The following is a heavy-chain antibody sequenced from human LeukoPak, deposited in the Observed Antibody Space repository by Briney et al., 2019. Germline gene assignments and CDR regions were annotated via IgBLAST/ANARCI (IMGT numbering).Heavy chain of an antibody. V-gene: IGHV4-39*01. Sequence: SETLSLTCIDSGGSISTSQYWGWIRQPPGKGLEWIGSFYTSGRTYYNPSLKSRVTISVDMSKNQFSLKLTSVTAADTAVYYCAAYGSGSYPGDYWGQGTLVTVSS. J-gene: IGHJ4*02. CDR3: AAYGSGSYPGDY. CDR2: FYTSGRT. CDR1: GGSISTSQY. D-gene: IGHD3-10*01.